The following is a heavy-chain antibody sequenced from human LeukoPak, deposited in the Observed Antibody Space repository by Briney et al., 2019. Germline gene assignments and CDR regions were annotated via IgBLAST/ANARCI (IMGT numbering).Heavy chain of an antibody. CDR1: GFTFSSYA. Sequence: GGSLRLSCAASGFTFSSYAMSWVRQAPGKGLEWVSAISGSGGSTYYADSVKGRFAISRDNSKNTLYLQMNSLRAEDTAVYYCAKDRYYYDSSGYYYRADAFDIWGQGTMVTVSS. V-gene: IGHV3-23*01. D-gene: IGHD3-22*01. CDR3: AKDRYYYDSSGYYYRADAFDI. J-gene: IGHJ3*02. CDR2: ISGSGGST.